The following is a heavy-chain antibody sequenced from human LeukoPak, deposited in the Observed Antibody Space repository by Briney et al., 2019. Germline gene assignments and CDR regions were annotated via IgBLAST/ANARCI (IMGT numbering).Heavy chain of an antibody. D-gene: IGHD3-22*01. Sequence: TGGSLRLSCAASGFTFSSYGMHWVRQAPGKGLEGVAFIRYDGSNKYYADSVKGRFTISRDNSKNTLYLQMNSLRAEDTAVYYCAKGLGMIVVVWNDAFDIWGQGTMVTVSS. CDR1: GFTFSSYG. CDR2: IRYDGSNK. J-gene: IGHJ3*02. V-gene: IGHV3-30*02. CDR3: AKGLGMIVVVWNDAFDI.